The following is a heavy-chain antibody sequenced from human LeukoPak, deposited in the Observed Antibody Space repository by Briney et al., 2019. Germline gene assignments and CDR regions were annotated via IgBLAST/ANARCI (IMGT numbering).Heavy chain of an antibody. Sequence: GGSLRLSCAASGFTFSNAWMSWVRQAPGKGLEWVGRIKSKTDGGTTDYAAPVKGRFTISRDDSKNTLYLQMNSLKTEDTAVYYCTTGGSSGYYPYYSDYWGQGTLVTVSS. CDR3: TTGGSSGYYPYYSDY. CDR2: IKSKTDGGTT. V-gene: IGHV3-15*01. CDR1: GFTFSNAW. J-gene: IGHJ4*02. D-gene: IGHD3-22*01.